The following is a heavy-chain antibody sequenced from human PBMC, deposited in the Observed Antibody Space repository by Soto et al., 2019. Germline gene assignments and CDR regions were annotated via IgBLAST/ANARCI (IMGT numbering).Heavy chain of an antibody. CDR3: ASPQGDIVVVPAAIIN. J-gene: IGHJ4*02. D-gene: IGHD2-2*01. CDR1: GGSISSSSYY. CDR2: IYYSGST. Sequence: QLQLQESGPGLVKPSETLSLTCTVSGGSISSSSYYWGWIRQPPGKGLEWIGSIYYSGSTYYNPSLKSRVTISVDTSKNQFALKLSSVTAADTAVYYCASPQGDIVVVPAAIINWGQGTLVTVSS. V-gene: IGHV4-39*01.